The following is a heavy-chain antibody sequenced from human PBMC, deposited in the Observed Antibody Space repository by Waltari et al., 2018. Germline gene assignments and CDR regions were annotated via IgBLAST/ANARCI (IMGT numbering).Heavy chain of an antibody. V-gene: IGHV4-34*01. CDR3: ARKIVVATIRGWYFDL. CDR1: GGSFSGYY. J-gene: IGHJ2*01. D-gene: IGHD5-12*01. CDR2: INHCGST. Sequence: QVQLQPWGAGLLKPSETLSLTCAVYGGSFSGYYWSWIRQPPGKGMEWIGEINHCGSTNYNPSLKSRVTISVDTSKNQFSLKLSSVTAADTAVYYCARKIVVATIRGWYFDLWGRGTLVTVSS.